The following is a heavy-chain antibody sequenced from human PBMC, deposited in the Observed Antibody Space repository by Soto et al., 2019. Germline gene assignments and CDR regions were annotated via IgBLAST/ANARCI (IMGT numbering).Heavy chain of an antibody. CDR2: MSPNSGNT. V-gene: IGHV1-8*01. CDR1: GYTFTTYD. D-gene: IGHD1-26*01. Sequence: QVQLVQSGAEVKKPGASVKVSCKASGYTFTTYDINWVRQATGQGLEWMGWMSPNSGNTGYAQECQGRITMTRDTSITTAYMELSSLRFEDTAIYYCARGEWELGHWGQGTLVTVSS. CDR3: ARGEWELGH. J-gene: IGHJ4*02.